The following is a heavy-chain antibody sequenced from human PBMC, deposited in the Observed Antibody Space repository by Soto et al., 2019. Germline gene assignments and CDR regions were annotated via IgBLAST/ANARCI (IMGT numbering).Heavy chain of an antibody. CDR1: GFTFSSYG. V-gene: IGHV3-30*18. D-gene: IGHD1-26*01. J-gene: IGHJ4*02. CDR3: AKEGSGSYSAAPDFDY. CDR2: ISYDGSNK. Sequence: LRLSCAASGFTFSSYGMHWVRQAPGKGLEWVAVISYDGSNKYYADSVKGRFTISRDNSKNTLYLQMNSLRAEDTAVYYCAKEGSGSYSAAPDFDYWGQGTLVTVSS.